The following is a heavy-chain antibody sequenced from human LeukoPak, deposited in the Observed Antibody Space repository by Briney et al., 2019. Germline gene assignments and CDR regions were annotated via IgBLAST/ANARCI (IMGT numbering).Heavy chain of an antibody. V-gene: IGHV4-39*07. CDR3: ARDWNRYAY. CDR2: TYYRGTT. D-gene: IGHD1-1*01. J-gene: IGHJ4*02. Sequence: SETLSVTCTVSGASISSTSYYLGWIRQPPRKGLEWIGSTYYRGTTYYNPSLKSRVTISVDTSKNQFSLQLSSVTAADTAVYYCARDWNRYAYWGQGTLVTVSS. CDR1: GASISSTSYY.